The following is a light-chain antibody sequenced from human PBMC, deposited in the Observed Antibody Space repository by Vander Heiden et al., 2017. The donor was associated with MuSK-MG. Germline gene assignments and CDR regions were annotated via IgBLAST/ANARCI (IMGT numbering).Light chain of an antibody. CDR1: QYIRNW. CDR2: KAS. J-gene: IGKJ2*01. V-gene: IGKV1-5*03. Sequence: SVGDRVTITCRASQYIRNWLAWYQQKPGKAPKLLIYKASTLESGVPSRFGGSGSGTDFTLTISDLQPDDFATYYCQQDNTHMYTFGQGTKVEIE. CDR3: QQDNTHMYT.